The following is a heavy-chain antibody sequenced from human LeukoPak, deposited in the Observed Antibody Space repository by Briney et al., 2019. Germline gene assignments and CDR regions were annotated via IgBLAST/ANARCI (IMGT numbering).Heavy chain of an antibody. CDR2: IIPILGIA. CDR3: ARDIGIAARTTRFDY. V-gene: IGHV1-69*10. D-gene: IGHD6-6*01. Sequence: SVKVSCKASGGTFSSYTISWVRQAPGQGLEXXXXIIPILGIANYAQKFQGRVTITADKSTSTAYMELSSLRSEDTAVYYCARDIGIAARTTRFDYWGQGTLVTVSS. J-gene: IGHJ4*02. CDR1: GGTFSSYT.